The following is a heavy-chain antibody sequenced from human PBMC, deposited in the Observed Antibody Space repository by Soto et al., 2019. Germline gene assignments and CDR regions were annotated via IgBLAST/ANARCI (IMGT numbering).Heavy chain of an antibody. CDR2: IYPADSDV. CDR1: GYSFTSYW. J-gene: IGHJ6*02. V-gene: IGHV5-51*01. CDR3: ARKDCSGGSCYSSRHYYYGMDV. Sequence: PGESLKISCKGSGYSFTSYWIAWVRQVPGKGLEWMGIIYPADSDVRHSPSFQGQVTISVDKSLSTAYLQWSSLKASDTAMYYCARKDCSGGSCYSSRHYYYGMDVWGQGTTVTVSS. D-gene: IGHD2-15*01.